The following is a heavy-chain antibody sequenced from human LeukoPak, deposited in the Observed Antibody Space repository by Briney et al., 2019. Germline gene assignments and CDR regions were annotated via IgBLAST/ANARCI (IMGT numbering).Heavy chain of an antibody. D-gene: IGHD5-18*01. Sequence: PSETLSLTCTVSGGSISSSSHYWGWIRRPPGKGLEWIGSLYYSGSTYYNPSLKSRVTVSADTSKNQFSLKLSSVTAADTAVYYCARETTLWLRGAFDIWGQGTMVTVSS. CDR3: ARETTLWLRGAFDI. CDR1: GGSISSSSHY. J-gene: IGHJ3*02. CDR2: LYYSGST. V-gene: IGHV4-39*01.